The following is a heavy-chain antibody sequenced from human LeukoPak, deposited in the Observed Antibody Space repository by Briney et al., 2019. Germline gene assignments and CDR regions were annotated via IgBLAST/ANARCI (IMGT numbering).Heavy chain of an antibody. D-gene: IGHD2-15*01. V-gene: IGHV4-34*01. CDR2: INHSGST. J-gene: IGHJ4*02. CDR3: ARVRQYCSGGSCHPLRPAFFDY. Sequence: GSLRLSCAASGFTFSSYSMNWVRQPPGKGLEWIGEINHSGSTNYNPSLKSRVTISVDTSKNQFSLKLSSVTAADTAVYYCARVRQYCSGGSCHPLRPAFFDYWGQGTLVTVSS. CDR1: GFTFSSYS.